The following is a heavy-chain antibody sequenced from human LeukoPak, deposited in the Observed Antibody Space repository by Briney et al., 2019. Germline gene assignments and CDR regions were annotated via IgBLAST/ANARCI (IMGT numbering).Heavy chain of an antibody. CDR1: EFTFSSYW. Sequence: GSLRLSCAASEFTFSSYWMSWVRQAPGKGLEWVASIKQDGSEKYYVDSVRGRFTISRDNANNSLYLQMNCLRAEDTAIYYCARDGGYCSGGTCYSTHWGQGSPVTVSS. CDR2: IKQDGSEK. J-gene: IGHJ4*02. V-gene: IGHV3-7*03. CDR3: ARDGGYCSGGTCYSTH. D-gene: IGHD2-15*01.